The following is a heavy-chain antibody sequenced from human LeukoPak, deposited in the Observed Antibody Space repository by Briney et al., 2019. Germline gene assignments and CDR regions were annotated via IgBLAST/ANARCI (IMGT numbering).Heavy chain of an antibody. V-gene: IGHV4-4*07. CDR2: IYTSGGT. Sequence: SETLSLTCTVSGGSISSYYWSWIRQPAGKGLEWIGRIYTSGGTNYNPSLKSRVTMSVDTSKNQFSLKLSSETAADTAVYYCARGLRSSSSWYGDAFDIWGQGTMVTVSS. J-gene: IGHJ3*02. CDR3: ARGLRSSSSWYGDAFDI. D-gene: IGHD6-13*01. CDR1: GGSISSYY.